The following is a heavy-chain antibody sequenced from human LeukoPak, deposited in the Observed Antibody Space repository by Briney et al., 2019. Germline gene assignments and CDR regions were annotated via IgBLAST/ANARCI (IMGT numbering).Heavy chain of an antibody. V-gene: IGHV3-23*01. J-gene: IGHJ4*02. CDR1: GFTFSSYA. CDR3: AKTRPLDSSSWSHGDY. D-gene: IGHD6-13*01. Sequence: GSLRLSCAASGFTFSSYAMSWVRQAPGKGLKWVSAIGGSGDSTYYGDSVKGRFTISRDNSKNTLYLQMNSLRAEDTAVYYCAKTRPLDSSSWSHGDYWGQGTLVTVSS. CDR2: IGGSGDST.